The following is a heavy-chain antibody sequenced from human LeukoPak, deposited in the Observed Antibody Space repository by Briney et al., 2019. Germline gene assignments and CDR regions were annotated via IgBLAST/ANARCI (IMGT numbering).Heavy chain of an antibody. V-gene: IGHV3-7*01. CDR3: ARYRMVVPFDY. J-gene: IGHJ4*02. Sequence: GGSLRLSCAASGLTFSSYWMSWVRQAPGKGLEWVANIKQDGSEKYYVDSVKGRFSISRDNAKDSLYLQMNSLRAEDTAVYYCARYRMVVPFDYWGQGTLVTVSS. D-gene: IGHD2-15*01. CDR2: IKQDGSEK. CDR1: GLTFSSYW.